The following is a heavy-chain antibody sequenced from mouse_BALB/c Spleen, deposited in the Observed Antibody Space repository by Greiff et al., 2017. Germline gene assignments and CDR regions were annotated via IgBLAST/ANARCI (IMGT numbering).Heavy chain of an antibody. CDR2: IYPGNSDT. V-gene: IGHV1-5*01. D-gene: IGHD1-2*01. CDR1: GYTFTSYW. CDR3: TRRRRRLTTATDYFDY. Sequence: EVQLQQSGTVLARPGASVKMSCKASGYTFTSYWMHWVKQRPGQGLEWIGAIYPGNSDTSYNQKFKGKAKLTAVTSTSTAYMELSSLTNEDSAVYYGTRRRRRLTTATDYFDYWGQGTTLTVSS. J-gene: IGHJ2*01.